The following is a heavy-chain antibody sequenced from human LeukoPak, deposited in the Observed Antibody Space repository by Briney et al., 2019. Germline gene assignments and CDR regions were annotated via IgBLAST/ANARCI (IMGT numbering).Heavy chain of an antibody. J-gene: IGHJ4*02. D-gene: IGHD4-17*01. CDR1: GFTFTNHA. CDR2: ISGSGVST. Sequence: GGCLRLSCGASGFTFTNHAMTWVRQAPGKGLECVSVISGSGVSTYYADSVKGRFTISRDNSKNTLYLQMSSLRAEDTAIYYCAKGHSDFGTGFDLWGQGTLVTVYS. V-gene: IGHV3-23*01. CDR3: AKGHSDFGTGFDL.